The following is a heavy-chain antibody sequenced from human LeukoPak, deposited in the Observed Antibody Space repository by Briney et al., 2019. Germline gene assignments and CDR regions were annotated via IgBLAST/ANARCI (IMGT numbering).Heavy chain of an antibody. V-gene: IGHV4-61*05. D-gene: IGHD6-19*01. CDR1: GGSISSSSYY. CDR2: IYYSGNT. Sequence: SETLSLTCTVSGGSISSSSYYWSWIRQPPGKGLEWIGYIYYSGNTNYNPSLKSRVTISVDTSKNQFSLKLSSVTAADTAVYYCARRWLVRPQSSYFDYWGQGTLVTVSS. J-gene: IGHJ4*02. CDR3: ARRWLVRPQSSYFDY.